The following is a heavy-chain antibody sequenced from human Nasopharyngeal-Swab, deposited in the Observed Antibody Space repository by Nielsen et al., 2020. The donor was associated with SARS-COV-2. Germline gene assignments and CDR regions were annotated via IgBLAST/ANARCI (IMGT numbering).Heavy chain of an antibody. CDR2: ISYDGSNK. CDR3: ARDTGSLFDY. V-gene: IGHV3-30-3*01. J-gene: IGHJ4*02. Sequence: GGSLRLSCAASGFTFSSYAMHWVRQAPGKGLEWVAVISYDGSNKYYADSVKGRFTISRDNSKNTMYLQMNSLTTEDTAVYYCARDTGSLFDYWGQGTLVTVYS. CDR1: GFTFSSYA. D-gene: IGHD1-26*01.